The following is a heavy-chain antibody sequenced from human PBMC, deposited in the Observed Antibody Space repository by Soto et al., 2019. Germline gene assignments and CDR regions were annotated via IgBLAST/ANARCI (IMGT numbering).Heavy chain of an antibody. Sequence: ASVKVSCKASGYTFTDYIIHWVRQAPGQGFEWMGWINPNSRGTTYAQKFQGRVTMTRDTSNSTAYMELRGLRSDDTAVYYCARVTLKAGNWFDPWGQGTLVTSPQ. CDR1: GYTFTDYI. V-gene: IGHV1-2*02. CDR2: INPNSRGT. CDR3: ARVTLKAGNWFDP. J-gene: IGHJ5*02.